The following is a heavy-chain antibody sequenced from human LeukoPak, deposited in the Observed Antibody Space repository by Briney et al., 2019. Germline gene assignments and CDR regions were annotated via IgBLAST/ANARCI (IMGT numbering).Heavy chain of an antibody. CDR3: ARGKGYFDY. J-gene: IGHJ4*02. CDR2: MYYSGST. V-gene: IGHV4-59*01. CDR1: GGSISKYH. Sequence: SETLSLTCTVSGGSISKYHWSWLRQPAGKGLEWIGYMYYSGSTNYNPSLKSRVTISVDTSKNQFSLNLSSVTAADTAVYYCARGKGYFDYWGQGTLVTAPS.